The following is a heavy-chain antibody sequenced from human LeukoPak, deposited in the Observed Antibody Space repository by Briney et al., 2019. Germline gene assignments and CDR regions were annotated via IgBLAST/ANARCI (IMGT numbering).Heavy chain of an antibody. J-gene: IGHJ5*02. CDR1: GYTFTIYY. CDR3: ARAGRDMVRGVKKNNWFDP. D-gene: IGHD3-10*01. Sequence: ASVTVSFKSSGYTFTIYYMHWVRHAPGQGLEWMGIINPSGGSTSYAQKFPGRVTMTRDTSTSTVYMELSSLRSEDTAVYYCARAGRDMVRGVKKNNWFDPWGQGTLVTVSS. V-gene: IGHV1-46*01. CDR2: INPSGGST.